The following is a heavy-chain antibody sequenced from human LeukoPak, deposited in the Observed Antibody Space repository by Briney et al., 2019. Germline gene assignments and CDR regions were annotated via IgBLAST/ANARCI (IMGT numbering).Heavy chain of an antibody. D-gene: IGHD2-2*02. V-gene: IGHV4-34*01. CDR3: ARPSLSGDCSSTSCYTGGWFDP. J-gene: IGHJ5*02. CDR1: GGSFSGYY. Sequence: PSETLSLTCAVYGGSFSGYYWSWIRQPPGKGLEWIGDINHSGSTNYNPSLKSRVTISVDTSKHQFSLKLSSVTAADTAVYYCARPSLSGDCSSTSCYTGGWFDPWGQGTLVTVSS. CDR2: INHSGST.